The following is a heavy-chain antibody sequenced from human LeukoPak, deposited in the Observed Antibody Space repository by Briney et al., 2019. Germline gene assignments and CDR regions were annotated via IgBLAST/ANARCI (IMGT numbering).Heavy chain of an antibody. CDR2: LYFSGST. CDR3: ARVRDRAVDY. J-gene: IGHJ4*02. CDR1: GGSIRSYY. Sequence: PSETLSLTCTVSGGSIRSYYWNWIRQPPGKGLEWIGCLYFSGSTNYNPSLKSRVTISIDASKNQFSLKLSSVTAADTAVYYCARVRDRAVDYWGQGTLVTVSS. V-gene: IGHV4-59*01. D-gene: IGHD2-15*01.